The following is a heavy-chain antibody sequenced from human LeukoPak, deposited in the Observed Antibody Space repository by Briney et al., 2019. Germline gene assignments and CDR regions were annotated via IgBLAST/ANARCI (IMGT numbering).Heavy chain of an antibody. CDR2: ISYDGSKK. J-gene: IGHJ1*01. CDR1: GFTFSNYD. D-gene: IGHD3-22*01. V-gene: IGHV3-30*03. CDR3: ARVNPTNSGFYTY. Sequence: GGSLRLSCAASGFTFSNYDMHWVRQAPGKGLEWVALISYDGSKKYYADSVKGRITISRDNSKNTLYLQMNSLRAEDTAVYYCARVNPTNSGFYTYWGQGTLVTVSS.